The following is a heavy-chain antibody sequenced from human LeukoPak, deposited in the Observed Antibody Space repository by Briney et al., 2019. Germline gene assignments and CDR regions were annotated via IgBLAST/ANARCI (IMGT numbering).Heavy chain of an antibody. CDR3: AGGRCSSTSCYTGGWFDP. CDR2: IYTSGST. Sequence: SETLSLTCSVSGGSISSYYWSWIQQPDGKGLEWIGRIYTSGSTNYNPSLKSRVTMSVDTSKNQFSLKLSSVTAADTAVYYCAGGRCSSTSCYTGGWFDPWGQGTLVTVSS. V-gene: IGHV4-4*07. CDR1: GGSISSYY. J-gene: IGHJ5*02. D-gene: IGHD2-2*02.